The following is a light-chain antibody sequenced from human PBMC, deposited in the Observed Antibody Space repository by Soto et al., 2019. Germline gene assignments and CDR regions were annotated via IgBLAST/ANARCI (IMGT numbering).Light chain of an antibody. CDR3: QSRDSSLSSSWV. CDR2: HNN. J-gene: IGLJ3*02. Sequence: QSVLTQPPSVSGAPGQRVTISCTGSSSNIGADFDVHWYQRLPGTAPKLLISHNNNRPSGVPDRFSGSKSGTSASLAITGLQADDEAVYYCQSRDSSLSSSWVFGGGTKLTVL. CDR1: SSNIGADFD. V-gene: IGLV1-40*01.